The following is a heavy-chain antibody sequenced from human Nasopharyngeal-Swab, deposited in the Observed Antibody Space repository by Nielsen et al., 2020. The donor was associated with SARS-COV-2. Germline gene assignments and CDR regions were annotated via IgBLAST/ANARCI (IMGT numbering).Heavy chain of an antibody. J-gene: IGHJ4*02. CDR1: GVTISSYY. Sequence: SETLSLSCTASGVTISSYYWSWIRQPPGKGLEWIGYIYYSGSTNYNPSLKSRVTISVDTSKNQFSLNLSSVTAADTAVYYCAREGSSWYKFDYWGQGTLVTVSS. CDR3: AREGSSWYKFDY. CDR2: IYYSGST. D-gene: IGHD6-13*01. V-gene: IGHV4-59*12.